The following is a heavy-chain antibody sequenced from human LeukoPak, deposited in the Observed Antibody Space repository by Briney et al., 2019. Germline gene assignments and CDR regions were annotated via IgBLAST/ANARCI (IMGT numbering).Heavy chain of an antibody. J-gene: IGHJ4*02. CDR2: MNPNSGNT. CDR1: D. Sequence: DIXWVRQAPGQGLEWMGWMNPNSGNTGYAQKLQGRVTMTRNTSISTAYMELTSLTSEDTAVYYCTRGGDYWGQGTLVTVSS. V-gene: IGHV1-8*01. CDR3: TRGGDY.